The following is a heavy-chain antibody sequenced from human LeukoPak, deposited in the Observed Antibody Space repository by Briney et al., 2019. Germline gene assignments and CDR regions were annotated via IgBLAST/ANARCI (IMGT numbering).Heavy chain of an antibody. J-gene: IGHJ4*02. D-gene: IGHD3-3*01. Sequence: PSETLSLTCTVSGGSISSGGYYWSWIRQHPGKGLEWIGYICYSGSTYYNPSLKSRVTISVDTSKNQFSLKLSSVTAADTAVYYCARARGLRSHPFDYWGQGTLVTVSS. CDR1: GGSISSGGYY. CDR3: ARARGLRSHPFDY. CDR2: ICYSGST. V-gene: IGHV4-31*03.